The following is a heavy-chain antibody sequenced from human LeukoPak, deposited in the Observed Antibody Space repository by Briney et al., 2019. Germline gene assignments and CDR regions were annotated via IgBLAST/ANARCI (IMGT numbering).Heavy chain of an antibody. Sequence: SETLSLTCAVSGASIASANYYWGWIRQPPGRGLEWIGTIYYSGGTYYNPSLKSRVTISLDTSMNKFYLRLTSVTAADTAVYYCARGVIAAGGNDFDYWGQGTLVTVSS. CDR1: GASIASANYY. V-gene: IGHV4-39*07. J-gene: IGHJ4*02. D-gene: IGHD6-13*01. CDR3: ARGVIAAGGNDFDY. CDR2: IYYSGGT.